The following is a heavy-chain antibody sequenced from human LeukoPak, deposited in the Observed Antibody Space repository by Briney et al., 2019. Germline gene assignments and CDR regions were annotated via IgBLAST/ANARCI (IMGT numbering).Heavy chain of an antibody. V-gene: IGHV3-48*04. CDR3: VRDPSYGSSWYYYMDV. J-gene: IGHJ6*03. Sequence: GGSLRLSCAASEFTSVRYAMNWVRQAPGKGLEWVSYISSSSFKIGYADSVKGRFTISRDNSKNLLYLQMDSLRVEDTAVYYCVRDPSYGSSWYYYMDVWGKGTTVTVSS. CDR2: ISSSSFKI. D-gene: IGHD6-13*01. CDR1: EFTSVRYA.